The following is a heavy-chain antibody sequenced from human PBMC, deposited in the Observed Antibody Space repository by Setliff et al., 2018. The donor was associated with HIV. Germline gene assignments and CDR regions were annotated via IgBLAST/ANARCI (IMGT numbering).Heavy chain of an antibody. V-gene: IGHV4-34*01. Sequence: SETLSLTCAVSGASFIDFYWSWVRQPPGKGLEWIGEIKYDGTTNYNPSLKSRLTISVDAPKNQFPLNLRSVTAADTAVYYCARKVPYQMDVWGKGTTVTVSS. CDR1: GASFIDFY. CDR3: ARKVPYQMDV. J-gene: IGHJ6*03. CDR2: IKYDGTT.